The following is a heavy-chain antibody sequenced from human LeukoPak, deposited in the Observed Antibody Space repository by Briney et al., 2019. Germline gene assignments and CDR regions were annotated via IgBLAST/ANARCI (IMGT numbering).Heavy chain of an antibody. J-gene: IGHJ5*02. CDR1: GYSFTSYW. CDR3: ARHGTPRNWFDP. V-gene: IGHV5-10-1*01. D-gene: IGHD1-14*01. CDR2: IDPSDSST. Sequence: GESLKISCKGSGYSFTSYWISWVRQMPGKGLEWMGRIDPSDSSTNYSPSFQGHVTISADKSISTAYLQWSSLKASDTAMYYCARHGTPRNWFDPWGQGTLVTVSS.